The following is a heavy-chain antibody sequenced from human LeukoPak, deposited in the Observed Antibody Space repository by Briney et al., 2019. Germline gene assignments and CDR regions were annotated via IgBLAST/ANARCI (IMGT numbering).Heavy chain of an antibody. CDR2: IRSNDGHT. V-gene: IGHV1-18*01. CDR3: ARQQLDPIWFDP. D-gene: IGHD6-13*01. CDR1: GYIFTRYD. Sequence: ASVKVSCKASGYIFTRYDISWVRQAPGQGLEWMGWIRSNDGHTKYPQKFQGRVTMTMDTFTTTFYMELRSLTSDDPAMYYCARQQLDPIWFDPWGQGTLVTVSS. J-gene: IGHJ5*02.